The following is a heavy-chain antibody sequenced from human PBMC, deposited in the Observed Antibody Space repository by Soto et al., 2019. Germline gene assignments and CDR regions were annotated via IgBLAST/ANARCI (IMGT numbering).Heavy chain of an antibody. Sequence: GVALRLSCAASGFTFSSYSMNWVRQAPGKGLEWVSSISISSSYIYYADSEKGRFTISRDNAKNSLYLQMNSLRAEDTAVYYCARDAYDSSGYPDAFDIWGQGTMVTVSS. J-gene: IGHJ3*02. CDR3: ARDAYDSSGYPDAFDI. D-gene: IGHD3-22*01. V-gene: IGHV3-21*01. CDR1: GFTFSSYS. CDR2: ISISSSYI.